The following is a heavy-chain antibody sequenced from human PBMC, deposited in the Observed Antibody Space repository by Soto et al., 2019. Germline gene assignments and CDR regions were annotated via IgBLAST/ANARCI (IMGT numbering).Heavy chain of an antibody. CDR1: GITFSSYA. D-gene: IGHD2-15*01. CDR3: ARAVATTFGWFDP. J-gene: IGHJ5*02. Sequence: EVQLLESGGGLVQPGESLRLFCAASGITFSSYAMNWVRQAPGKGLEWVSSISGSGGITHYADSVKGRFTISRDNSKNSLYLQMNTLRAEDTAIYYCARAVATTFGWFDPWGQGTLVTVSS. V-gene: IGHV3-23*01. CDR2: ISGSGGIT.